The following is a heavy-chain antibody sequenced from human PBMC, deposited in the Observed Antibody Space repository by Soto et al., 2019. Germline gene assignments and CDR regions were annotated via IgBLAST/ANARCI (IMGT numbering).Heavy chain of an antibody. CDR2: IKQDGSEK. Sequence: GGSLRLSCAASGFTFSSYWMSWVRQAPGKGLEWVANIKQDGSEKYYVDSVKGRFTISRDNAKNSLYLQMNSLRAEDTAVYYCARVTLMVYAIGAFDIWGQGTMVTVSS. V-gene: IGHV3-7*05. D-gene: IGHD2-8*01. CDR1: GFTFSSYW. J-gene: IGHJ3*02. CDR3: ARVTLMVYAIGAFDI.